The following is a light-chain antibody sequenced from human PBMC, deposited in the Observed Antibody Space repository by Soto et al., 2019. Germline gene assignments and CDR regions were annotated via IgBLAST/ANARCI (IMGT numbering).Light chain of an antibody. J-gene: IGKJ3*01. Sequence: EIVLTQSPGTLSLSPGARAPLSCRASQSVSSSYLAWYQQKPGQAPRLLIYGASSRATGVPDRITGSGSGTDFTLSISRLEPEDFAVYYCQQYGSSPPFGPGTKVDNK. V-gene: IGKV3-20*01. CDR2: GAS. CDR1: QSVSSSY. CDR3: QQYGSSPP.